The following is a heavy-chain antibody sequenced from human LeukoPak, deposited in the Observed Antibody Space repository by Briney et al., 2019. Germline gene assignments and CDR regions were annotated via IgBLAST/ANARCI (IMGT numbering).Heavy chain of an antibody. D-gene: IGHD2-2*01. CDR1: RFTFSNYW. CDR3: ARGSGNARGHYYIDV. V-gene: IGHV3-7*01. J-gene: IGHJ6*03. CDR2: IKQDGSEK. Sequence: GGSLRLSCAASRFTFSNYWMSWVRQAPGKGLEWVANIKQDGSEKYYVASVKGRFTVSRDNAKNSLYLQMNSLRAEDTAVYYCARGSGNARGHYYIDVWGKGTTVTVSS.